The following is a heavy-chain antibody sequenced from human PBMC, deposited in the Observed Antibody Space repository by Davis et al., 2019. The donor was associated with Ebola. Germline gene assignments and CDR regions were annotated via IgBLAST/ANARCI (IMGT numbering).Heavy chain of an antibody. CDR3: ARPDTGRTGLGLDY. Sequence: SVKVSCKASGGTFSSYAISWVRQAPAQGLESIGGLIPIFGTSTYAQKFQVRVTIPADKSTRTAYMELSSLRSEDTAVYYCARPDTGRTGLGLDYWGQGTLVTVSS. V-gene: IGHV1-69*06. D-gene: IGHD3-16*01. CDR2: LIPIFGTS. J-gene: IGHJ4*02. CDR1: GGTFSSYA.